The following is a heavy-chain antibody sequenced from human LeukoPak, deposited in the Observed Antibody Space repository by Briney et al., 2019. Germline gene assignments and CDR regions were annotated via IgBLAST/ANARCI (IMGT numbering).Heavy chain of an antibody. V-gene: IGHV1-2*02. D-gene: IGHD3-9*01. J-gene: IGHJ4*02. CDR1: GYTFTGYY. CDR3: ARDLRDYDILTGYYY. CDR2: INPNSGGT. Sequence: ASVKVSCKASGYTFTGYYMHWVRQAPGQGLEWMGWINPNSGGTNYAQKFQGRVTMTRDTSIGTAYMELSRLRSDDTAVYYCARDLRDYDILTGYYYWGQGTLVTVSS.